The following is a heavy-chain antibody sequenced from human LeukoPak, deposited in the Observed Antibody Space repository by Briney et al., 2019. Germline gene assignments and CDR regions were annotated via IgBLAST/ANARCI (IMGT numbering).Heavy chain of an antibody. Sequence: SETLSLTCTVPGVSINSHCWSWIRQPPGKGLEWIGYVYYSGSTNYNPSLKSRVTIPVDTPKSQFSLKLSSVTAADTAVYYCARLGIVRQLDFYYYGMDVWGQGTTVTISS. CDR1: GVSINSHC. J-gene: IGHJ6*02. CDR2: VYYSGST. CDR3: ARLGIVRQLDFYYYGMDV. V-gene: IGHV4-59*08. D-gene: IGHD6-13*01.